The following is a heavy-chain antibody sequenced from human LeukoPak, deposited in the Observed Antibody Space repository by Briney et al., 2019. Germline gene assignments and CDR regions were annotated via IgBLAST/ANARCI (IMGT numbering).Heavy chain of an antibody. D-gene: IGHD3-22*01. V-gene: IGHV4-34*01. CDR2: INHSGST. CDR3: ARRNNYYDSSGLFNSFDP. J-gene: IGHJ5*02. CDR1: GGSFSGYY. Sequence: SETLSLTCAVYGGSFSGYYWSWIRQPPGKGLEWIGEINHSGSTNYNPSLKSRVTISVDTSKNQFSLKLSSVTAADTAVYYCARRNNYYDSSGLFNSFDPWGQGTLVTVSS.